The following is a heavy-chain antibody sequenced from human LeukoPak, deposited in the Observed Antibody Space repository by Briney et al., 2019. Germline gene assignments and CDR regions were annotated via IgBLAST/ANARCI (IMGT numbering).Heavy chain of an antibody. D-gene: IGHD1-26*01. CDR1: GYTFTNNY. Sequence: ASVRVSCKASGYTFTNNYLHWVRQAPGQGLEWMGGIIPIFGTANYAQKFQGRVTITADESTSTAYMELSSLRSEDTAVYYCASSIVGATRFDYWGQGTLVTVSS. J-gene: IGHJ4*02. V-gene: IGHV1-69*13. CDR3: ASSIVGATRFDY. CDR2: IIPIFGTA.